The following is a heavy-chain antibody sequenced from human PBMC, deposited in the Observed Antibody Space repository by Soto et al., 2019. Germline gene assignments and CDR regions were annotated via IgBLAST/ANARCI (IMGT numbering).Heavy chain of an antibody. CDR2: IYPYNGNT. CDR3: ARDLNGASGVGY. D-gene: IGHD2-8*01. Sequence: QVQLVQSGAEVRKPGASVKVSCKSSGYTFINHGIFWVRQAPGQGLEWMAWIYPYNGNTNYAQKCLGRVTLTTDTSTITAYMDLMSLTSDDTAIYYCARDLNGASGVGYWGQGTLVTVSS. CDR1: GYTFINHG. J-gene: IGHJ4*02. V-gene: IGHV1-18*01.